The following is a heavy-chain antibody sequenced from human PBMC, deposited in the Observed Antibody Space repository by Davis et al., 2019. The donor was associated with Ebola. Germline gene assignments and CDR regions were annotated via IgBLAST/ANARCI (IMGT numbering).Heavy chain of an antibody. CDR3: ARELGRGNWFDP. CDR1: GGSISRGHYY. CDR2: IYYSGST. V-gene: IGHV4-30-4*01. Sequence: SETLSLTCTVSGGSISRGHYYWSWIRQPPGKGLEWIGYIYYSGSTYYNPSLKSRVTISVDTSKNQFSLKLSSVTAADTAVYYCARELGRGNWFDPWGQGTLVTVSS. J-gene: IGHJ5*02. D-gene: IGHD3-10*01.